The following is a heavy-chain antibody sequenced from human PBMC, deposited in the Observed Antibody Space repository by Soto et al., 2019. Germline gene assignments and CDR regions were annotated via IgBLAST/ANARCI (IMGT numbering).Heavy chain of an antibody. D-gene: IGHD1-7*01. V-gene: IGHV5-51*01. CDR3: ARQRTGTEFDP. Sequence: XDSLKVSWKCSGNSFTSYWIGWVLQMPGKGLEWMGIIYPGDSDTRYSPSFQGQVTISADKSISTAYLQWSSLKASDTAMYYCARQRTGTEFDPWGQGTLVTVSS. CDR2: IYPGDSDT. CDR1: GNSFTSYW. J-gene: IGHJ5*02.